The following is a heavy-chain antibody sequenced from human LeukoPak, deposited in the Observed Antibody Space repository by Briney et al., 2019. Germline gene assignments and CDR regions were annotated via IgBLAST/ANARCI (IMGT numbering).Heavy chain of an antibody. CDR3: AKEGDGYYGSGSYSEY. D-gene: IGHD3-10*01. Sequence: PGGSLTLSCAASGFTFRSYGMHWVCLAPGKGLVRVAFIRYDGSNNSYKDPVKDRFTTSSVNSTKNLFLQMLSSVAAATAAFYCAKEGDGYYGSGSYSEYWAQGTLVSVSS. V-gene: IGHV3-30*02. CDR2: IRYDGSNN. J-gene: IGHJ4*02. CDR1: GFTFRSYG.